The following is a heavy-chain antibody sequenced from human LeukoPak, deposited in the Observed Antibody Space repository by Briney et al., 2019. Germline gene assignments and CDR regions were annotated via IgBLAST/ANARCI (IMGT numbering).Heavy chain of an antibody. D-gene: IGHD3-10*01. J-gene: IGHJ4*02. Sequence: SETLSLTCTVSGGSISSYYWSWIRQPPGKGLAWIGYIYYSGSTNYNPSLKSRVTISVDTSKNQFSLKLSSVTAADTAVYYCASGKYYGSGSYYNPYYFDYWGQGTLVTVSS. CDR3: ASGKYYGSGSYYNPYYFDY. CDR1: GGSISSYY. V-gene: IGHV4-59*01. CDR2: IYYSGST.